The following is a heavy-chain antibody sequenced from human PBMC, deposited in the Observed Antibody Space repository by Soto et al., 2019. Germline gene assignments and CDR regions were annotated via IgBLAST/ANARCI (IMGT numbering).Heavy chain of an antibody. Sequence: ASVKVSCKASGYTFTGYYMYWVRQAPGQGLEWLGWINPNSGDTDYAQKFQGWVTMTRDTSISTAYMELSRLRSDDTAVYYCARGGYTYNFPIYPFDIRGQGTMVTVSS. J-gene: IGHJ3*02. CDR1: GYTFTGYY. CDR2: INPNSGDT. D-gene: IGHD5-18*01. V-gene: IGHV1-2*04. CDR3: ARGGYTYNFPIYPFDI.